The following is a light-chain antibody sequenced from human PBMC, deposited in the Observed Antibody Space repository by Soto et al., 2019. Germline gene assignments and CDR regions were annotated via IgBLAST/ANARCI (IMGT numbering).Light chain of an antibody. J-gene: IGKJ3*01. CDR2: DAS. V-gene: IGKV3-11*01. CDR1: QSVSSY. Sequence: EIVLTQSPATLSLSPGERATLSCRASQSVSSYLAWYQQKPGQAPRLLIYDASNRATGIPARFSGSGSGTDFTLTISSLEPEDFAVYYCQQRREFTFGPGTKVDIK. CDR3: QQRREFT.